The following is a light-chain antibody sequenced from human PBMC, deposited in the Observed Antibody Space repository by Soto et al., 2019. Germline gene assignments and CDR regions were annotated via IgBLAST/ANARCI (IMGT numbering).Light chain of an antibody. CDR3: QHYNSYSEA. Sequence: DVKMSQSLSALSAYVGDRVTITCRASQGISNYLACYQRKPGKVPDLLISSASTLQSGAPSRFSGSGSGTEFTLTISSLQPDDFATYYCQHYNSYSEAFGQGSNV. J-gene: IGKJ1*01. CDR2: SAS. CDR1: QGISNY. V-gene: IGKV1-27*01.